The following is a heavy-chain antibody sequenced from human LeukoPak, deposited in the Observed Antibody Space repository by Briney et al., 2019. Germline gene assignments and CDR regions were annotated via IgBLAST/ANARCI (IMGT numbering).Heavy chain of an antibody. V-gene: IGHV3-21*01. D-gene: IGHD3-3*01. CDR3: ARAFGVAPYYYGMDV. J-gene: IGHJ6*02. CDR1: GFTFSSYS. Sequence: NPGGSLRLSCAASGFTFSSYSMNWVRQAPGKGLEWVSSISSSSSYIYYADSVKGRFTISRDNAKNSLYLQMNSLRAEDTAVYYCARAFGVAPYYYGMDVWGQGTTVTVSS. CDR2: ISSSSSYI.